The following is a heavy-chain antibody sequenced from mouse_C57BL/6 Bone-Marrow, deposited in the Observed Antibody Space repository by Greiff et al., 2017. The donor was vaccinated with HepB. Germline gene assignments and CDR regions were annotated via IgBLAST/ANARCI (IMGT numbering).Heavy chain of an antibody. D-gene: IGHD1-1*01. J-gene: IGHJ1*03. V-gene: IGHV1-22*01. CDR3: ARSYYYGSKGYFDV. CDR2: INPNNGGT. CDR1: GYTFTDYN. Sequence: EVQLQQSGPELVKPGASVKMSCKASGYTFTDYNMHWVKQSHGKSLEWIGYINPNNGGTSYNQKFKGKATLTVNKSSSTAYMELRSLTSEDSAVYDCARSYYYGSKGYFDVWGTGTTVTVSS.